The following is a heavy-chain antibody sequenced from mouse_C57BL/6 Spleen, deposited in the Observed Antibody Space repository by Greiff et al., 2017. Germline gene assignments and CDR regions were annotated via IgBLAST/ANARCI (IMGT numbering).Heavy chain of an antibody. CDR1: GYAFSSYW. D-gene: IGHD1-1*02. V-gene: IGHV1-80*01. Sequence: VKLMESGAELVKPGASVKISCKASGYAFSSYWMNWVKQRPGKGLEWIGQIYPGDGDTNYNGKFKGKATLTADKSSSTAYMQLSSLTSEDSAVYFCARRGGYYWYFDVWGTGTTVTVSS. J-gene: IGHJ1*03. CDR3: ARRGGYYWYFDV. CDR2: IYPGDGDT.